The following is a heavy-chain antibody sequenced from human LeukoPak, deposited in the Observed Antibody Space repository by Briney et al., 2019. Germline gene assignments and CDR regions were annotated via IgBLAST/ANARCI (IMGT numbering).Heavy chain of an antibody. D-gene: IGHD3-16*01. Sequence: GGSLRLSCAASGFAFSAYWMHWVRQAPGKGLEWVSRINEDAATITYADSVKGRFIISRDNSKKSLYLQMNNLRAEDTAVYYCVRDLILVWTPGDDFDFWGQGTLVIVSS. CDR2: INEDAATI. V-gene: IGHV3-74*01. CDR1: GFAFSAYW. J-gene: IGHJ4*02. CDR3: VRDLILVWTPGDDFDF.